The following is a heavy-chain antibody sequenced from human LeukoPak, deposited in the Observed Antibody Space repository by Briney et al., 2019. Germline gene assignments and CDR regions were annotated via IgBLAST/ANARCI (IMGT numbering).Heavy chain of an antibody. CDR3: AKGLISIVYMDV. CDR1: GFTFSSYA. Sequence: GGSLRLSCAASGFTFSSYAMSWVRQAPGKGLEWVSAISGSGGSTYYADSVKGRFTISRDNSKNTLYLQMNSLRAEDAAVYYCAKGLISIVYMDVWGQGTTVTVSS. J-gene: IGHJ6*03. CDR2: ISGSGGST. V-gene: IGHV3-23*01. D-gene: IGHD2-21*01.